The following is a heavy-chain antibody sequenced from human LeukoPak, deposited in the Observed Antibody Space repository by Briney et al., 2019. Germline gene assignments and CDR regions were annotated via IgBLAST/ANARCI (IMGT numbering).Heavy chain of an antibody. CDR3: AQDGTWIQLWLPY. J-gene: IGHJ4*02. V-gene: IGHV3-23*01. CDR2: ISNSGANT. D-gene: IGHD5-18*01. Sequence: GGSLRLSCVVSGFTFSSYAMSWVRQAPGKGLEWVSGISNSGANTYYADSVKGRFTISRDNSKNTLFLQMNGLRAEDTAVYYCAQDGTWIQLWLPYWGQGARVTVSS. CDR1: GFTFSSYA.